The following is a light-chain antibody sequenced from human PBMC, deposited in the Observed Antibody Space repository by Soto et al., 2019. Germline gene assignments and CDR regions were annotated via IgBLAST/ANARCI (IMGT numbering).Light chain of an antibody. J-gene: IGLJ1*01. V-gene: IGLV2-14*01. CDR1: SSDVGGYNY. Sequence: QSALTQPPSASGSPGQSVTISCTGTSSDVGGYNYVSWYQQRPGRAPKLMIYEVSNRPSGVSNRFSGSKSGNTASLTISGLQAEDEADYYCSSYTSSSTYVFGTGTKVTVL. CDR3: SSYTSSSTYV. CDR2: EVS.